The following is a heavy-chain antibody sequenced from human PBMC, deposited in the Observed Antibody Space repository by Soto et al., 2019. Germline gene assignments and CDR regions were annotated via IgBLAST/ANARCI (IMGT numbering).Heavy chain of an antibody. J-gene: IGHJ4*02. V-gene: IGHV4-30-2*01. CDR1: GGSISSGGYS. CDR2: IYHSGSP. Sequence: SETLSLTCAVSGGSISSGGYSWSWIRQPPGKGLEWIGYIYHSGSPYYNPSLKSRVTISVDRSKNQFSLKLSSVTAADTAVYYCAIVPDYWGQGTLVTVSS. CDR3: AIVPDY.